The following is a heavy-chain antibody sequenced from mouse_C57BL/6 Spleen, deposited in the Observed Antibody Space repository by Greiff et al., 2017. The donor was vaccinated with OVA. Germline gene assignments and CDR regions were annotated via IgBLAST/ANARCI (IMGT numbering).Heavy chain of an antibody. Sequence: EVKLQESGPGLVKPSQSLSLTCSVTGYSITSGYYWNWIRQFPGNKLEWMGYISYDGSNNYNPSLKNRISITRDTSKNQFFLKLNSVTTEDTATYYCARETYYYGSGNYWGQGTTLTVSS. CDR1: GYSITSGYY. V-gene: IGHV3-6*01. CDR2: ISYDGSN. D-gene: IGHD1-1*01. CDR3: ARETYYYGSGNY. J-gene: IGHJ2*01.